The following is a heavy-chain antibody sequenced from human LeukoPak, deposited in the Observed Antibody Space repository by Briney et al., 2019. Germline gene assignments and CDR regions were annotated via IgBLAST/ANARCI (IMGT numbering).Heavy chain of an antibody. V-gene: IGHV3-7*01. CDR3: ARDLAYSRLDY. D-gene: IGHD5-18*01. J-gene: IGHJ4*02. Sequence: GGSLRLSCAASGFTFSSYAMSWVRQAPGKGLEWVASINPDGNKKYSADSVKGRFTISRDNAENSLYLQMNSLRVEDTAFYYCARDLAYSRLDYWGQGMLVTVSS. CDR2: INPDGNKK. CDR1: GFTFSSYA.